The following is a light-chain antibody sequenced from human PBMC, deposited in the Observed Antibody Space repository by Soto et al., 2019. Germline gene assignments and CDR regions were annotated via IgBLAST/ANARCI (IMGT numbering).Light chain of an antibody. J-gene: IGLJ2*01. V-gene: IGLV2-18*02. CDR2: EVS. Sequence: QSVLTQPPSVSGSPGQSVTISCTGTSTDVGNYNRVSWYQQPPGTAPKLIVYEVSNRPSGVPDRFSGSKSGSTASLIISGVQAEDEADYYCSSVTSSSTYVVFGGGTKVTVL. CDR1: STDVGNYNR. CDR3: SSVTSSSTYVV.